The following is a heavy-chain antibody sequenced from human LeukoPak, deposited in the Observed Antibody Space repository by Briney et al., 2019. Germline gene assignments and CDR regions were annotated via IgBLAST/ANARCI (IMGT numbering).Heavy chain of an antibody. CDR3: ARGKGGYSYGLPSY. V-gene: IGHV4-34*01. CDR2: INHSGST. Sequence: SETLSLTCAVYGGSFSGYYWSWIRQPPGKGLEWIGEINHSGSTNYNPSLKSRVTISVDTSKNQFSLKLSSVTAADTAVYYCARGKGGYSYGLPSYWGQGTLVTVSS. CDR1: GGSFSGYY. J-gene: IGHJ4*02. D-gene: IGHD5-18*01.